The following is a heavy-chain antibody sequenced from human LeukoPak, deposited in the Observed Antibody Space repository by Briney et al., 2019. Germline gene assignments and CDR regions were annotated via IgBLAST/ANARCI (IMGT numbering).Heavy chain of an antibody. D-gene: IGHD6-19*01. J-gene: IGHJ3*02. CDR3: ARDATARIIGWYDDAFDI. CDR1: GFSFSSYE. CDR2: ISASGTTI. Sequence: AGGSLRLSCAASGFSFSSYEMNWVRQAPGKGLEWVSYISASGTTIYYADSVKGRFTISRDNAEKSLYLQMNSLRAEDTAVYYCARDATARIIGWYDDAFDIWGHGTMVTVSS. V-gene: IGHV3-48*03.